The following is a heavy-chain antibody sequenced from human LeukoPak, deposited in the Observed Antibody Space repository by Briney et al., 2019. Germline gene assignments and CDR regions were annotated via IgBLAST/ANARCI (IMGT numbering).Heavy chain of an antibody. CDR3: ATLLPASRHYFQN. V-gene: IGHV3-53*01. Sequence: GGSLRLSCAASGFTVSDSYMSWVRQAPGMGLEWVSVIYGAGATYYADSVKGRFTISRDNSKNTLYLQMISLRVEDTAFYYCATLLPASRHYFQNWGQGALVTVSS. J-gene: IGHJ4*02. D-gene: IGHD2-15*01. CDR1: GFTVSDSY. CDR2: IYGAGAT.